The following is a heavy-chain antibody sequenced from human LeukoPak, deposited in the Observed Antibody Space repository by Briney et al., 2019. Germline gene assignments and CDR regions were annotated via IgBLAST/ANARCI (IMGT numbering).Heavy chain of an antibody. Sequence: PGGSLRLSCAASGFTVSSNYMSWVRQAPGKGLEWVSVIYSGGSTYYADSVKGRFTISRDNSKNTLYLQMNSLRAEDTAVYYCARARVAAAGIHGWGQGTLVTVSS. CDR2: IYSGGST. CDR3: ARARVAAAGIHG. CDR1: GFTVSSNY. J-gene: IGHJ4*02. D-gene: IGHD6-13*01. V-gene: IGHV3-66*01.